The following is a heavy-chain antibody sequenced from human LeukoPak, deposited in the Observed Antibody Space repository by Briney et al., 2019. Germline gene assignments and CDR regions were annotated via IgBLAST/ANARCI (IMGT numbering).Heavy chain of an antibody. Sequence: GGSLRLSCAASGFTFSNAWMSWGRQAPGKGLEWVGRIKSKTDGGTTDYAAPVKGRFTISRDDSKNTLYLQMNSLKTEDTAVYYCTTGDDYVWGSYRYSSPPDYWGQGTLVTVSS. D-gene: IGHD3-16*02. J-gene: IGHJ4*02. CDR2: IKSKTDGGTT. CDR3: TTGDDYVWGSYRYSSPPDY. V-gene: IGHV3-15*01. CDR1: GFTFSNAW.